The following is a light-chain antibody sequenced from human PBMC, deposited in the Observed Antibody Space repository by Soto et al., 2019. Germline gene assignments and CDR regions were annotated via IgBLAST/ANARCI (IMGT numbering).Light chain of an antibody. CDR2: GAS. J-gene: IGKJ1*01. CDR3: QQYGSSPWT. V-gene: IGKV3-20*01. CDR1: QSVSSSS. Sequence: IVLPPSTGTLSLSPGERATPSCRASQSVSSSSLAWYQQKPGQAPRLLIYGASSRATGIPDRFSGSGSGTDFTLAISRLEPEDFAVYYCQQYGSSPWTFGQGTKVDIK.